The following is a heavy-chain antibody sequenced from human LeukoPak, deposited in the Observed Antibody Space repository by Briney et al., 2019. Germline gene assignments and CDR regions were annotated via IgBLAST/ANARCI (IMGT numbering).Heavy chain of an antibody. CDR1: GGSFSGYY. Sequence: PSETLSLTCAVYGGSFSGYYWSWIRQPPGKGLEWIGEINHSGSTNYNPSLKSRVTISVDSSKNQFSLKLSSVTAADTAVYYCAREMVRGESNWFDPWGQGTLVTVSS. D-gene: IGHD3-10*01. CDR3: AREMVRGESNWFDP. V-gene: IGHV4-34*01. CDR2: INHSGST. J-gene: IGHJ5*02.